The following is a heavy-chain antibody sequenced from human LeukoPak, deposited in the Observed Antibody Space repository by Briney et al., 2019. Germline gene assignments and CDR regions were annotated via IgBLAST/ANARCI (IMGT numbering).Heavy chain of an antibody. J-gene: IGHJ4*02. V-gene: IGHV3-64*01. CDR1: GFTFSSYA. Sequence: PGGSLRLSCAASGFTFSSYAMYWVRRTPVKGLEYVSVISGNGVSTHYATSVRGRFTISRDNSKNTLYLQMGSLRAEDMAVYYCARDAADIVVVPAAVGPFDLWGQGTLVTVSS. CDR3: ARDAADIVVVPAAVGPFDL. D-gene: IGHD2-2*01. CDR2: ISGNGVST.